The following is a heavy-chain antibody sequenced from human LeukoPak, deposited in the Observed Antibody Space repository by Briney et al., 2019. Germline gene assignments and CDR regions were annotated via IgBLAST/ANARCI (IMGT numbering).Heavy chain of an antibody. CDR1: GYSISSGYY. CDR2: IYHSGST. J-gene: IGHJ4*02. Sequence: SETLSLTCTVSGYSISSGYYWGWIRQPPGKGLEWIGSIYHSGSTYYNPSLKSRVTISVDTSKNQFSLKLSSVTAADTAVYYCASPTTVVTPGPRELAFDYWGQGTLVTVSS. D-gene: IGHD4-23*01. CDR3: ASPTTVVTPGPRELAFDY. V-gene: IGHV4-38-2*02.